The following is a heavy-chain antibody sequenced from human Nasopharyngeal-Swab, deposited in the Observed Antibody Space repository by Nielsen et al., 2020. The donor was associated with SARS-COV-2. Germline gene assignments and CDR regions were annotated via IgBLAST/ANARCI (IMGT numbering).Heavy chain of an antibody. V-gene: IGHV3-21*01. D-gene: IGHD3-3*01. CDR2: ISSSSSYI. CDR1: GFTFSSYS. CDR3: ASSPGDTIFGVVITNYYYYYGMDV. J-gene: IGHJ6*02. Sequence: GGSLRLSCAASGFTFSSYSMNWVRQAPGKGLEWVSSISSSSSYICYADSAKGRFTISRDNAKNSLYLQMNSLRAEDTAVYYCASSPGDTIFGVVITNYYYYYGMDVWGQGTTVTVSS.